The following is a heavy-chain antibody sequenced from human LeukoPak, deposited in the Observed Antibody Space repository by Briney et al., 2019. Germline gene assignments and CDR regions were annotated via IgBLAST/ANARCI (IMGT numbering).Heavy chain of an antibody. D-gene: IGHD1-14*01. CDR1: GFTFSSYW. Sequence: PGGSLRLSCAASGFTFSSYWLSWVRQAPGKGLEWVAVIWYDGSNKYYADSVKGRFTISRDNSKNTLYLQMNSLRAEDTAVYYCAKGPSGLDYWGQGTLVTVSS. J-gene: IGHJ4*02. CDR2: IWYDGSNK. V-gene: IGHV3-33*06. CDR3: AKGPSGLDY.